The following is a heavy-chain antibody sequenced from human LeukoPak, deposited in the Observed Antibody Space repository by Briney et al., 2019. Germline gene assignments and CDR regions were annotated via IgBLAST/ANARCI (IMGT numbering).Heavy chain of an antibody. Sequence: GGSLRLSCEASGFDFSGHALHWVRQAPGKGLEWVAVISYDGSNKFYADSVNGRFTVSRDNSKNTLYLQMNSLRAEDTAVYSLSRSGGAGIYDYYYYGMDVWGQGTTVTVSS. CDR3: SRSGGAGIYDYYYYGMDV. CDR2: ISYDGSNK. CDR1: GFDFSGHA. V-gene: IGHV3-30-3*01. J-gene: IGHJ6*02. D-gene: IGHD3-10*01.